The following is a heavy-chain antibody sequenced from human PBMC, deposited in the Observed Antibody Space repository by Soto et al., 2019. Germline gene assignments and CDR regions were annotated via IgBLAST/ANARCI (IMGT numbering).Heavy chain of an antibody. Sequence: SETLSLTCAVYGGSFSGYYWSWIRQPPGKGLEWIGEINHSGSTNYNPSLKSRVTISVDTSKNQFSLKLSSVTAADTAVYYCARRTDGDYDLDYWGQGTLVTVSS. CDR1: GGSFSGYY. V-gene: IGHV4-34*01. J-gene: IGHJ4*02. CDR3: ARRTDGDYDLDY. D-gene: IGHD4-17*01. CDR2: INHSGST.